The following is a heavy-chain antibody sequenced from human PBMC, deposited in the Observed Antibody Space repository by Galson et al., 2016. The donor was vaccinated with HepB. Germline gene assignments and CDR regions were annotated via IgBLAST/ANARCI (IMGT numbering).Heavy chain of an antibody. D-gene: IGHD3-22*01. J-gene: IGHJ3*02. CDR1: GGTLSSYD. CDR3: ARDGIVVVGLDAFDI. V-gene: IGHV1-69*06. Sequence: SVKVSCKASGGTLSSYDISWVRQAPGQGLEWMGGIIPIYDTASYAQKFQGRVTITADKSTSTVYMGLSSLTSEDTAVYYCARDGIVVVGLDAFDIWGQGTVVTVSS. CDR2: IIPIYDTA.